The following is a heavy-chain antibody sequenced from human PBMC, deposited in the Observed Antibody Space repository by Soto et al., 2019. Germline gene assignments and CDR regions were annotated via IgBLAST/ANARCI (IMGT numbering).Heavy chain of an antibody. D-gene: IGHD1-7*01. Sequence: PGGSLRLSCAASGFTFSSYAMSWVRQAPGKGLEWVSAISGSGGSTYYADSVKGRFTISRDNSKNTLYLQMNSLRAEDTAVYYCAKARETGTLGPNWFDPWGQGTLVTVSS. CDR1: GFTFSSYA. V-gene: IGHV3-23*01. CDR2: ISGSGGST. J-gene: IGHJ5*02. CDR3: AKARETGTLGPNWFDP.